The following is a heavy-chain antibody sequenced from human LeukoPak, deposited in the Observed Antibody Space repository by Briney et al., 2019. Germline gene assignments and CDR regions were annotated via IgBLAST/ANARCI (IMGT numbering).Heavy chain of an antibody. D-gene: IGHD2-21*01. CDR3: ASGDGYLQPY. J-gene: IGHJ4*02. Sequence: GSLRLSCAASGLSVSGKFMSWVRQAPGKGLEWVSIIHYDGKTRYAGSVGGRFTIYRDDSENTLFLQMNSLRVDDTAVYFCASGDGYLQPYWGQGTLVTVSS. CDR2: IHYDGKT. V-gene: IGHV3-53*01. CDR1: GLSVSGKF.